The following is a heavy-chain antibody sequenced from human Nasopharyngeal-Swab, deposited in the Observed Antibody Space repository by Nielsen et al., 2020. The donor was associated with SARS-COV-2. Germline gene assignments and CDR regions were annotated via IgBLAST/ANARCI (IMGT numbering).Heavy chain of an antibody. CDR1: GFTFSSYA. J-gene: IGHJ4*02. D-gene: IGHD3-3*01. CDR2: ISGSGGST. Sequence: GESLKISCAASGFTFSSYAMSWVRQAPGKGLEWVSAISGSGGSTYYADSVKGRFTISRDNSKNTLYLQMNSLRAEDTAAYYCAKGQGDYDFWSGYYSSFDYWGQGTLVTVSS. V-gene: IGHV3-23*01. CDR3: AKGQGDYDFWSGYYSSFDY.